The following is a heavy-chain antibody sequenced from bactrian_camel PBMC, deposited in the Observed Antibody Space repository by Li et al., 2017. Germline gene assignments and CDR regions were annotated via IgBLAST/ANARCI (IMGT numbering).Heavy chain of an antibody. D-gene: IGHD7*01. V-gene: IGHV3S40*01. CDR1: GFTFSTYD. J-gene: IGHJ4*01. CDR2: IDNGGGSA. Sequence: VQLVESGGALVQPGGSLRLSCAASGFTFSTYDMTWVRQAPGKGFEWISRIDNGGGSASYPDSVKGRFTISRDNRKNMAYLQMNSLTPEDTAIYYCKTGYSGGTYCPDYWGRGTQVTVS. CDR3: KTGYSGGTYCPDY.